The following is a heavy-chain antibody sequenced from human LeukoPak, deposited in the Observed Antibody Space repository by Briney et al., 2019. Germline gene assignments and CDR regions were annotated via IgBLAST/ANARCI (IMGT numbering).Heavy chain of an antibody. D-gene: IGHD3-3*01. CDR3: AKDRAGYDFWSGYPSAFDI. V-gene: IGHV3-30*18. J-gene: IGHJ3*02. CDR1: GFTFSSDG. CDR2: IWYGGSNK. Sequence: PGRALRLSCAASGFTFSSDGMRWVRQARGKGLEWVGVIWYGGSNKYYADSVKGRFTISRDNSKKTLYLQMNSLRAEDTAVYYCAKDRAGYDFWSGYPSAFDIWGQGTMVTVSS.